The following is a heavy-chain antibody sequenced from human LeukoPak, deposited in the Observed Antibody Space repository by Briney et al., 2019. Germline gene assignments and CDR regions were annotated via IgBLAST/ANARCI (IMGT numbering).Heavy chain of an antibody. D-gene: IGHD5-24*01. CDR3: AKVIREVDMSYDY. J-gene: IGHJ4*02. CDR2: IHYSGGST. CDR1: GFPFSNYA. Sequence: QPGGSLRLSCAASGFPFSNYALSWVRQAPGKGLEWVSAIHYSGGSTYYADSVKGRFTISRDNSKNTLYLQMNSLRAEDTAVYYCAKVIREVDMSYDYWGQGALVTVSS. V-gene: IGHV3-23*01.